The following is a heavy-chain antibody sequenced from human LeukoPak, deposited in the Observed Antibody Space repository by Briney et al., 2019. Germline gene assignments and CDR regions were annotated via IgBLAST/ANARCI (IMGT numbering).Heavy chain of an antibody. D-gene: IGHD1-7*01. J-gene: IGHJ4*02. CDR2: ISYDGSNK. Sequence: GGTLRFYCAASGFTFSSYGMHWVRQAPGKGLKWVAVISYDGSNKYYADSVKGRFTISRDNSKNTLYLQMNSLRAEDTAVYYCAKITGTTSEDYWGQGTLVTVSS. V-gene: IGHV3-30*18. CDR1: GFTFSSYG. CDR3: AKITGTTSEDY.